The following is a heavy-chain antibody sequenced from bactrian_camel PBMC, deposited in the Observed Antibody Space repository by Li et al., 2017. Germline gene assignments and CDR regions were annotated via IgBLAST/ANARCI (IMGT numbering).Heavy chain of an antibody. D-gene: IGHD6*01. J-gene: IGHJ4*01. CDR2: MSAGGYP. CDR1: SFTSDACG. CDR3: AAVVRNRDSCPNTVYNY. Sequence: QVQLVESGGGSVQAGGSLKLSCTTPSFTSDACGMDWYRQAAGKQREWVASMSAGGYPSYVDSVKGRFTISQDSAKNTLYLQMNSLKPEDTAMYYCAAVVRNRDSCPNTVYNYWGQGTQVTVS. V-gene: IGHV3S55*01.